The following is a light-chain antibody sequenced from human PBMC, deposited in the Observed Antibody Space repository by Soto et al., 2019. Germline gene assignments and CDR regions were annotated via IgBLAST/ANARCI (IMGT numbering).Light chain of an antibody. CDR1: QSVSSNH. J-gene: IGKJ4*01. CDR3: QQYGTSPPALT. Sequence: DIVLTQSPGTLSLPPGERAILSCSASQSVSSNHLAWYQQKPGQAPRLLIYGASSRATGIPDRFSGSGSGTDFTLTISRLEPEDFAVYYCQQYGTSPPALTFGGGTKVEIK. V-gene: IGKV3-20*01. CDR2: GAS.